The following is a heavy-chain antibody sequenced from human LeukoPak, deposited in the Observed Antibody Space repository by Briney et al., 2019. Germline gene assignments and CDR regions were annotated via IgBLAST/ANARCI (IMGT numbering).Heavy chain of an antibody. D-gene: IGHD4-17*01. J-gene: IGHJ6*03. CDR1: GFTFSSYA. CDR3: ASHLHDYGDYVPTPHPHMDV. Sequence: PGGSLRLSCAASGFTFSSYAMHWVRQAPGKGLEWVAVISYDGSNKYYADSVKGRFTISRDNSKNTLYLQMNSLRAEDTAVYYCASHLHDYGDYVPTPHPHMDVWGKGTTVTVSS. CDR2: ISYDGSNK. V-gene: IGHV3-30*04.